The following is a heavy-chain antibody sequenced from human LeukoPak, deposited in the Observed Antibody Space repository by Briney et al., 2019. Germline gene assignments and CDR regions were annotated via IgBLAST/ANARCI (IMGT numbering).Heavy chain of an antibody. Sequence: GGSLRLSCTASGFTFGDYAMTLVRQAPGKGLECLGFIRSTPYGGTVGYAASVRGRFTISRDDSKSIAYLQMNSLKTEDTAVYYCTRGGSGWGWFDPWGQGTLVTASS. V-gene: IGHV3-49*04. CDR2: IRSTPYGGTV. CDR3: TRGGSGWGWFDP. CDR1: GFTFGDYA. D-gene: IGHD6-19*01. J-gene: IGHJ5*02.